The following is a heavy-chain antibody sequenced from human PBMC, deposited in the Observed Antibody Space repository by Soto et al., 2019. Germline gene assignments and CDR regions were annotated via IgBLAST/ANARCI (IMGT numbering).Heavy chain of an antibody. D-gene: IGHD6-13*01. CDR2: IWYDGSNK. J-gene: IGHJ4*02. CDR3: ARQRAKVSSSFDY. CDR1: GFTFSSYG. Sequence: QVQLVESGGGVVQPGRSLRLSCAASGFTFSSYGMHWVHQAPGKGLEWVAVIWYDGSNKYYADSVKGRFTISRDNSKNTLYLQMNSLRAEDTAVYYCARQRAKVSSSFDYWGQGTLVTVSS. V-gene: IGHV3-33*01.